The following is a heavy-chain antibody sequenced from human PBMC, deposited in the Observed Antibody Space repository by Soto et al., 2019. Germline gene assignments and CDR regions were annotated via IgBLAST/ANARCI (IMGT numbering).Heavy chain of an antibody. V-gene: IGHV3-48*03. J-gene: IGHJ6*02. CDR2: ISSSGSTI. Sequence: GGSLRLSCAASGFTFSSYEMNWVRQAPGKGLEWVSYISSSGSTIYYADSVKGRFTISRDNAKNSLYLQMNSLRAEDTAVYYCAGGFGVADGMDVWGQGTTVTVYS. D-gene: IGHD3-3*01. CDR3: AGGFGVADGMDV. CDR1: GFTFSSYE.